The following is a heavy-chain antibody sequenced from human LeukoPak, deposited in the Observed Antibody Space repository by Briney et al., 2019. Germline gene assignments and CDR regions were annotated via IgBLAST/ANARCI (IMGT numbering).Heavy chain of an antibody. CDR1: GGSISSYY. D-gene: IGHD2-2*01. CDR3: ARAEWRVPAPSFDY. V-gene: IGHV4-59*01. CDR2: FYSSGST. J-gene: IGHJ4*02. Sequence: SETLSLTCTVSGGSISSYYWSWIRQPPGKGLEWIGYFYSSGSTNYNPSLKSRVTISVDASKSQFSLKLISVTAADTAVYYCARAEWRVPAPSFDYWGQGTLVSVSS.